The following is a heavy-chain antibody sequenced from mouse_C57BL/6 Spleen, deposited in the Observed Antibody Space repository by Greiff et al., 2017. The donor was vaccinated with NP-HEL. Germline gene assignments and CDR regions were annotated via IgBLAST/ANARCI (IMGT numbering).Heavy chain of an antibody. CDR2: IAPSDSYT. Sequence: QVQLQQPGAELVKPGASVKLSCKASGYTFTSYWMQWVKQRPGQGLEWIGEIAPSDSYTNYNQKFKGKATLTVDTSSSTAYMQLSSLTSEDSAVYYCARRNFYGSSPGHFDVWGTGTTVTVSS. D-gene: IGHD1-1*01. J-gene: IGHJ1*03. CDR1: GYTFTSYW. CDR3: ARRNFYGSSPGHFDV. V-gene: IGHV1-50*01.